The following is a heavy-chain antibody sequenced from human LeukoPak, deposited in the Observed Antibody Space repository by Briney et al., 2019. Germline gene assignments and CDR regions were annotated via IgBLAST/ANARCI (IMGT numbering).Heavy chain of an antibody. CDR2: IDPSDSYT. CDR1: GYSFTSYW. J-gene: IGHJ4*02. V-gene: IGHV5-10-1*01. D-gene: IGHD1-26*01. Sequence: LGESLKISCKGSGYSFTSYWISWVRQMPGKGLEWMGRIDPSDSYTRYSPSFQGQVTISADKSINTAYLQWGSLGASDTAMYYCATSSSLSGSADYWGQGSLVTVSS. CDR3: ATSSSLSGSADY.